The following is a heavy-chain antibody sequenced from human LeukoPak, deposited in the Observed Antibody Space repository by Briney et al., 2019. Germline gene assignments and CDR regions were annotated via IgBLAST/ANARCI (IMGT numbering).Heavy chain of an antibody. CDR3: ARRGLHHYEEFDY. CDR1: GGSFSGYY. Sequence: SETLSLTCAVYGGSFSGYYWSWIRQPPGKGLEWIGEINHSGSTNYNPSLKSRVTISVDTSKNQFSLKLSSVTAADTAVYYRARRGLHHYEEFDYWGQGTLVTVSS. J-gene: IGHJ4*02. CDR2: INHSGST. V-gene: IGHV4-34*01. D-gene: IGHD4-11*01.